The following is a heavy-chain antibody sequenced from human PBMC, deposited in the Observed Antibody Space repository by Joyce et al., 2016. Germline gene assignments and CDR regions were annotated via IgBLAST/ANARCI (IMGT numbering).Heavy chain of an antibody. CDR1: GFTFTDYT. CDR2: ISYDGSNE. J-gene: IGHJ3*02. D-gene: IGHD2-21*02. Sequence: QVQLVESGGGVVQPGRSLRLSCAASGFTFTDYTRHWVRQAPGKGLEWVAVISYDGSNEYFADSVKGRFTISRDSSKSTLYLHMNSLRTEDTAVYYCARDLFKNSGGYCAFDIWGQGTMVTVSS. CDR3: ARDLFKNSGGYCAFDI. V-gene: IGHV3-30-3*01.